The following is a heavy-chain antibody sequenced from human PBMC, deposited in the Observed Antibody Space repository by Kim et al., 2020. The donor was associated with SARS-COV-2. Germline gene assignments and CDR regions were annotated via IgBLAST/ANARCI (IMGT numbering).Heavy chain of an antibody. Sequence: GGSLRLSCAASGFTFSTYPMHWVRQVPGSGLEWVAVISYDGISSYYADSVKGRFTISRDRSKSTLYIQMDSLRVEDTAVYYCARGGSGWSFDYLGQGTLV. D-gene: IGHD6-19*01. CDR1: GFTFSTYP. CDR2: ISYDGISS. J-gene: IGHJ4*02. CDR3: ARGGSGWSFDY. V-gene: IGHV3-30*04.